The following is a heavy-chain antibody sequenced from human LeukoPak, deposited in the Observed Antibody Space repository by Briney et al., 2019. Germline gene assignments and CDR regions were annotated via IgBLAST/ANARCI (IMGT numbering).Heavy chain of an antibody. CDR2: INWNGGST. V-gene: IGHV3-20*04. CDR3: ARGLDIVVVVAEDAFDI. Sequence: PGGSLRLSCAASGFTFDDYGMSWVRQAPGKGLEWVSGINWNGGSTGYADSVKGRFTISRDNAKNSLYLQMNSLRAEDTAVYYCARGLDIVVVVAEDAFDIWGQGTMVTVSS. CDR1: GFTFDDYG. D-gene: IGHD2-15*01. J-gene: IGHJ3*02.